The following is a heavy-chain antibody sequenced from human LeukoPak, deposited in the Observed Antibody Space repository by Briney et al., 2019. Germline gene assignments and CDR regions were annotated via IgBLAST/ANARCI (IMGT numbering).Heavy chain of an antibody. CDR2: ISSTSNTI. J-gene: IGHJ4*02. D-gene: IGHD4-23*01. V-gene: IGHV3-48*02. CDR3: TRTGGNFHFDY. Sequence: GGSLRLSCAASGFTFSSYSMNWVRQAPGKGLEGVSYISSTSNTIYYAGSVKGRFTVSRDNAKSSLYLQMHSLRDEDTAVYYCTRTGGNFHFDYWGQGTLVTVSS. CDR1: GFTFSSYS.